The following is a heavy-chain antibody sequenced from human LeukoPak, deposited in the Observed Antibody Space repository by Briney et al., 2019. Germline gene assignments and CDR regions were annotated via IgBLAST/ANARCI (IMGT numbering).Heavy chain of an antibody. CDR1: GYTFSTYY. CDR3: ARHSLPGTTPFDY. Sequence: AASVKVSCKASGYTFSTYYMHWVRQAPEQGVEWMGVINPSGGRTGYAQRFQGRVTMTRDTSTSTFYMELSSLRSEDTAVYYCARHSLPGTTPFDYWGQGTLVTVS. J-gene: IGHJ4*02. V-gene: IGHV1-46*01. D-gene: IGHD1-1*01. CDR2: INPSGGRT.